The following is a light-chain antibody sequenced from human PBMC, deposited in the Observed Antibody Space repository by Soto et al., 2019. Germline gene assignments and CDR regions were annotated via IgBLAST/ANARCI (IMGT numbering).Light chain of an antibody. V-gene: IGKV1-5*03. CDR2: KAS. CDR1: QTISSW. J-gene: IGKJ1*01. Sequence: DIQMTQSPSTLSGSVGYRVTITCRASQTISSWLAWYQQKPGKAPKLLIYKASTLKSGVPSRFSGSGSGTEFTLTISSLQPDDFATYYCQHYNSYSEAFEQGTKGDIK. CDR3: QHYNSYSEA.